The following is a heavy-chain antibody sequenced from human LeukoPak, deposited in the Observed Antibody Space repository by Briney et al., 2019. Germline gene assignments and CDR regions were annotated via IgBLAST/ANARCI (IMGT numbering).Heavy chain of an antibody. Sequence: GGSLRLSCAASGFTFDDYAMHWVRQAPGKGLEWVSGISWNSGSIGYADSVKGRFTISRDNAKNSLYLQMNSLRADDTAIYYCAKDPGTWPENWFDPWGQGTLVSVSS. D-gene: IGHD1-1*01. V-gene: IGHV3-9*01. CDR3: AKDPGTWPENWFDP. CDR1: GFTFDDYA. J-gene: IGHJ5*02. CDR2: ISWNSGSI.